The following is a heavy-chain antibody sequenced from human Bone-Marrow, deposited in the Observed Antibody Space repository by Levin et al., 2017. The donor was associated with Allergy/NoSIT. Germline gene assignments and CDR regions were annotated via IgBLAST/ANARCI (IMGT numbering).Heavy chain of an antibody. CDR2: ISWDSNSL. J-gene: IGHJ6*02. V-gene: IGHV3-9*01. Sequence: SLKISCVASGFTFDNFAMHWVRQVPGKGLEWVSGISWDSNSLGYADSVKGRFTISRDNAKNSLYLQVTSLRSEDTALYICAKDITSSNYYGMDVWGQGTAVTVSS. CDR3: AKDITSSNYYGMDV. D-gene: IGHD3-10*01. CDR1: GFTFDNFA.